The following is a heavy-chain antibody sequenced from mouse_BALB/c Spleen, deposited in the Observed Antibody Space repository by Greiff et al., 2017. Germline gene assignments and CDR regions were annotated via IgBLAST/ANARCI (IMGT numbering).Heavy chain of an antibody. D-gene: IGHD2-1*01. CDR3: ARVPYGNYDYYAMDY. Sequence: EVQVVESGGGLVKPGGSLKLSCAASGFTFSDYYMYWVRQTPEKRLEWVATISDGGSYTYYPDSVKGRFTISRDNAKNNLYLQMSSLKSEDTAMYYCARVPYGNYDYYAMDYWGQGTSVTVSS. CDR1: GFTFSDYY. J-gene: IGHJ4*01. CDR2: ISDGGSYT. V-gene: IGHV5-4*02.